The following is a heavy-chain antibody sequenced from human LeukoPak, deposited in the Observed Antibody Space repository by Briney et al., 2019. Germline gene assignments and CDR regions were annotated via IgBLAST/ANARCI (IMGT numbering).Heavy chain of an antibody. CDR1: GFXFSSYA. V-gene: IGHV3-21*01. CDR2: ISSSSSYI. D-gene: IGHD6-13*01. J-gene: IGHJ6*02. Sequence: GGSLRLSCAASGFXFSSYAISWVRQASGKGLEWVSSISSSSSYIYYADSVKGRFTISRDNAKNSLYLQMNSLRAEDTAVYYCARDILQQLVRSYYYYGMDVWGQGTTVTVSS. CDR3: ARDILQQLVRSYYYYGMDV.